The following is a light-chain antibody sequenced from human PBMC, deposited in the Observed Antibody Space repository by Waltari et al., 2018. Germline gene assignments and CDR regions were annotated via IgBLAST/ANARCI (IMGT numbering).Light chain of an antibody. CDR3: QQRSNWPPS. V-gene: IGKV3-11*01. CDR2: DAS. J-gene: IGKJ4*01. Sequence: EIVLTQSPATLSLSPGERATLSCRASQSVSSYLAWYQQKPGQAPRLHIYDASSRATGIPARFSGSGSGTDFTLTISSLEPEDFAVYYCQQRSNWPPSFGGGTKVEIK. CDR1: QSVSSY.